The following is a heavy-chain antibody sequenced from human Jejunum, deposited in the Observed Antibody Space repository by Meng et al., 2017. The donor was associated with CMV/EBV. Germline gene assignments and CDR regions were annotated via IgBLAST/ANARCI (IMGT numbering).Heavy chain of an antibody. J-gene: IGHJ4*02. Sequence: YRFHSYDRTRQRQGTGQGLEWMVRIRVYNGGTNFAQKFQGRLTLTTDTSTRTVYMERRRVRADDTDVYDRAREITVTYVSYYLDYWGQGALVTVSS. CDR3: AREITVTYVSYYLDY. CDR2: IRVYNGGT. D-gene: IGHD1-20*01. CDR1: YRFHSYD. V-gene: IGHV1-18*01.